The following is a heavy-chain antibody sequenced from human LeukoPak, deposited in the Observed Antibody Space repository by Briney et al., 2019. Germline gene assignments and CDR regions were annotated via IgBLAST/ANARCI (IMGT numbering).Heavy chain of an antibody. CDR2: INPNSGGT. CDR1: GYTFTGYY. D-gene: IGHD3-10*01. V-gene: IGHV1-2*06. CDR3: ARGLWFGEYYFDY. Sequence: ASVKVSCKASGYTFTGYYMHWVRQAPGQGLEWMGRINPNSGGTNYAQKFQGRVTMTRDTSISTACMELSRLRSDDTAVYYCARGLWFGEYYFDYWGQGTLVTVSS. J-gene: IGHJ4*02.